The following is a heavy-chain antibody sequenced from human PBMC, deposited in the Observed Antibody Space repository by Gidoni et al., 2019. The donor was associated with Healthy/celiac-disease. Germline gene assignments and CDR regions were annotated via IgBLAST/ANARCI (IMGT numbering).Heavy chain of an antibody. Sequence: EVQLVESGGGLVQPGGSLRRSCAASGFTFSSYEMNWVRQAPGKGLEWVSYISSSGSTIYYADSVKGRFTISRDNAKNSLYLQMNSLRAEDTAVYYCARDQGATTVRAPPLWGQGTLVTVSS. V-gene: IGHV3-48*03. J-gene: IGHJ4*02. D-gene: IGHD4-17*01. CDR1: GFTFSSYE. CDR2: ISSSGSTI. CDR3: ARDQGATTVRAPPL.